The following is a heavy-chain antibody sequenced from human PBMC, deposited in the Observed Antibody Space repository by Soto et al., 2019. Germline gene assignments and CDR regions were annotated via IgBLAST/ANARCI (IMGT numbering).Heavy chain of an antibody. CDR2: IIPIFGTA. CDR1: GGTFSSYA. D-gene: IGHD1-26*01. Sequence: QVQLVQSGAEVKKPGSSVKVSCKASGGTFSSYAIGWVRQAPGQGLEWMGGIIPIFGTANYAQKFQGRVTITADESTSTAYMELSSLRSEDTAVYYCARGRVGASQPWYWFDPWGQGTLVTVSS. J-gene: IGHJ5*02. V-gene: IGHV1-69*01. CDR3: ARGRVGASQPWYWFDP.